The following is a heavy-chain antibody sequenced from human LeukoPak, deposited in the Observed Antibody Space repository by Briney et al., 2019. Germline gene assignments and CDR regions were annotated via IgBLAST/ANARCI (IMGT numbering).Heavy chain of an antibody. J-gene: IGHJ4*02. CDR1: GVSVSTSH. V-gene: IGHV4-59*02. CDR2: LSYTGKT. D-gene: IGHD2/OR15-2a*01. CDR3: SEGYFEPFDH. Sequence: SETLSLTCNVSGVSVSTSHWTWIRHRPGKGLEWIGCLSYTGKTDYNPSLKSRVSISLGSSNNHFSLKLTSVTAADTAVYYCSEGYFEPFDHWGQGILVTVSS.